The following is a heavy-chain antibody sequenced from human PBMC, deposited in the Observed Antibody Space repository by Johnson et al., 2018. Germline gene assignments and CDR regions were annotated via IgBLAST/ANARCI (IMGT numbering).Heavy chain of an antibody. CDR1: GGTFSSYA. J-gene: IGHJ3*02. Sequence: QVQLVQSGAEVKKPGSSVKVSCKASGGTFSSYAISWVRQAPGQGLEWMGGIIPIFGTANYAQKFQGRVTITADESTSTAYMELSRLRHGGTAGDFCASTAYMERSSLGSEDTAVYYCARSLDPTDIVVVVAATGDAFDIWGQGTMVTVSS. D-gene: IGHD2-15*01. V-gene: IGHV1-69*12. CDR2: IIPIFGTA. CDR3: ASTAYMERSSLGSEDTAVYYCARSLDPTDIVVVVAATGDAFDI.